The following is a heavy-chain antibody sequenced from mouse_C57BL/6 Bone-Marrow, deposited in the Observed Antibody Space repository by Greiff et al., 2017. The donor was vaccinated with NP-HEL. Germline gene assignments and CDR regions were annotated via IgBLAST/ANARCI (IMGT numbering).Heavy chain of an antibody. CDR2: ISNGGGST. CDR3: ARREDYGSSYGYFDV. Sequence: EVHLVESGGGLVQPGGSLKLSCAASGFTFSDYYMYWVRQTPEKRLEWVAYISNGGGSTYYPDTVKGRFTISRDNAKNTLYLQMSRLKSEDTAMYYCARREDYGSSYGYFDVWGTGTTVTVSS. CDR1: GFTFSDYY. J-gene: IGHJ1*03. D-gene: IGHD1-1*01. V-gene: IGHV5-12*01.